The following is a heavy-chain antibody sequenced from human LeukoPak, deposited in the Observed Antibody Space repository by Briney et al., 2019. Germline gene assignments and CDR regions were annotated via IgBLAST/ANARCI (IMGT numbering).Heavy chain of an antibody. J-gene: IGHJ3*02. D-gene: IGHD2-2*01. Sequence: PGGSLRLPCAASGFTFSSYSMNWVRQAPGKGLEWVSSISSSSSYIYYADSVKGRFTISRDNAKNSLYLQMNSLRAEDTAVYYCARDSGSIVVVPAALRAFDIWGQGTMVTVSS. CDR2: ISSSSSYI. V-gene: IGHV3-21*01. CDR1: GFTFSSYS. CDR3: ARDSGSIVVVPAALRAFDI.